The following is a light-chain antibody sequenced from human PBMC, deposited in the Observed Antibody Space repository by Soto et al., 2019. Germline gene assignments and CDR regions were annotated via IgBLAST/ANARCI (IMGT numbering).Light chain of an antibody. V-gene: IGKV1-5*01. CDR2: DGS. J-gene: IGKJ2*01. CDR1: QSISSW. CDR3: QQYNSYSYT. Sequence: DIQMTQSPSTLSASVGDRVTITCRASQSISSWLAWYQQKPGKAPKLLIYDGSSLESGVPSRFSGSGSGTEFTLTISSLQPDDFAPYYCQQYNSYSYTFGQGTKLEIK.